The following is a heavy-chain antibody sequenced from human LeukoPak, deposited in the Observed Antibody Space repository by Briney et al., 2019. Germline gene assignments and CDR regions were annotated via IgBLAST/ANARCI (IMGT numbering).Heavy chain of an antibody. V-gene: IGHV4-31*03. J-gene: IGHJ6*02. CDR1: GGSISSGGYY. Sequence: TLSLTCTVSGGSISSGGYYWSWIRQHPGKGLEWIGYIYYSGSTYYNPSLKSRVTISVDTSKNQFSLKLSSVTAADTAVYYCAREGPLGYYGMDVWGQGTTVTVSS. CDR3: AREGPLGYYGMDV. CDR2: IYYSGST. D-gene: IGHD6-13*01.